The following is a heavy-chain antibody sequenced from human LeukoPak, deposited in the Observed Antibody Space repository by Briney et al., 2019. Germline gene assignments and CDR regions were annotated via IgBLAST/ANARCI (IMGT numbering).Heavy chain of an antibody. J-gene: IGHJ2*01. V-gene: IGHV1-69*05. CDR3: ARGPDFWSGSPGGGDWYFDL. CDR2: IIPIFGTP. D-gene: IGHD3-3*01. CDR1: GGIFSSYA. Sequence: SVKVSCQATGGIFSSYAISWVRQAPGQGLEWMGGIIPIFGTPNYAQKFQGRVTITTDESTSTAYMELSSLRSEDTAVYYCARGPDFWSGSPGGGDWYFDLWGRGTLVTVSS.